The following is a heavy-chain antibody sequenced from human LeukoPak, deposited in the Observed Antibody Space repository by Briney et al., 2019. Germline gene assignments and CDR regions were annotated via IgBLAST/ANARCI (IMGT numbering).Heavy chain of an antibody. CDR2: INHSGST. V-gene: IGHV4-34*01. J-gene: IGHJ4*02. CDR3: ARTLWFGQLSHFDN. CDR1: GGSFSGYY. D-gene: IGHD3-10*01. Sequence: SETLSLTCAVYGGSFSGYYWSWIRQPPGKGLEWIGEINHSGSTNYNPSLKSRVTISVDTSKNQFSLKLSSVTAADTAVYYCARTLWFGQLSHFDNWGQGTLVIVSS.